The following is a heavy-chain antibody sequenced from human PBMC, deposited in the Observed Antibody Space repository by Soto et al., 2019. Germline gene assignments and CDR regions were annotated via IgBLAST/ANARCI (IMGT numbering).Heavy chain of an antibody. CDR2: IYDSGNMY. CDR3: ARVAHSGYFHVLPAL. Sequence: PSETLSLTCTVSGGSSTSGGHYWGWIRQYPWKGLEWIGHIYDSGNMYFYNPSLKSRVTICGDTSRNQFSLSLSSLTAAETAVYSCARVAHSGYFHVLPALWVKGIMVIVSS. D-gene: IGHD3-9*01. CDR1: GGSSTSGGHY. J-gene: IGHJ4*02. V-gene: IGHV4-31*03.